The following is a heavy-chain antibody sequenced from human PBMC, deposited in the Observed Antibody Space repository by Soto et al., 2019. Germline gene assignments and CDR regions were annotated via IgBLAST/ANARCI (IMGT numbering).Heavy chain of an antibody. CDR1: GGSISSGGYY. J-gene: IGHJ4*02. CDR3: AKVGVTEYYFDY. D-gene: IGHD3-10*01. CDR2: IYYSGGT. Sequence: SETLSLTCTVSGGSISSGGYYWSWIRQHPGKGLEWIGYIYYSGGTYFNPSLKSRLTISVDTSKNQFSLQLSSVTAADTAVYYCAKVGVTEYYFDYWGQGTLVTVSS. V-gene: IGHV4-31*03.